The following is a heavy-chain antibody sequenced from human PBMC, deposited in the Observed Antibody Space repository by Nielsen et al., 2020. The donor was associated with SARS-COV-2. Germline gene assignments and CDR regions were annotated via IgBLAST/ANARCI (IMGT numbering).Heavy chain of an antibody. CDR3: AKRSTRKSTVTTNYYYGMDV. J-gene: IGHJ6*02. CDR2: IKTSGGST. V-gene: IGHV3-23*01. D-gene: IGHD4-17*01. Sequence: VRQMPGKGLEWVSVIKTSGGSTYYADSVKGRCTISRDNSKNTLYLQMNSLRVEDTAVYYCAKRSTRKSTVTTNYYYGMDVWGQGTTVTVSS.